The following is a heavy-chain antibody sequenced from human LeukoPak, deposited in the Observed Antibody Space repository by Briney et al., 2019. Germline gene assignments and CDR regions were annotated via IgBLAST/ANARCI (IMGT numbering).Heavy chain of an antibody. J-gene: IGHJ4*02. CDR1: GYTFIAYY. CDR2: INPKSGGT. V-gene: IGHV1-2*02. D-gene: IGHD3-10*01. CDR3: ARGGAYGSESYSFDY. Sequence: ASVKVSCKASGYTFIAYYIHWVRQAPGQGLEWMGWINPKSGGTNYAQKFQGRVTMTRDTSITTAYMELSRLRLDDTAVYYCARGGAYGSESYSFDYWGQGTLVTVSS.